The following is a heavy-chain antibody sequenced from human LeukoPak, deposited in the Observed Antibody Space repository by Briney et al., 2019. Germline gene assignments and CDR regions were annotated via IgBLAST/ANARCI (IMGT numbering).Heavy chain of an antibody. CDR3: ARDADKYYDFWSGYYPVGTFDP. V-gene: IGHV1-18*01. J-gene: IGHJ5*02. Sequence: ASVKVSCKASGYTFTSYGISWVRQAPGQGLEWMGWISAYNGNTNYAQKIQGRVTMTTDTSTSTAYMELRSLRSDDTAVYYCARDADKYYDFWSGYYPVGTFDPWGQGTLVTVSS. CDR2: ISAYNGNT. CDR1: GYTFTSYG. D-gene: IGHD3-3*01.